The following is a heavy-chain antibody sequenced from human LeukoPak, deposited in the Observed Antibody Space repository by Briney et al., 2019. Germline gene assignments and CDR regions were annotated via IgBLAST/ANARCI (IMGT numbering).Heavy chain of an antibody. CDR1: GGSISSGSYY. D-gene: IGHD3-10*01. CDR3: ARDGGAYYYGSGSYYFDY. J-gene: IGHJ4*02. Sequence: SETLSLTCTVSGGSISSGSYYWSWIRQPAGKGLEWIGRIYTSGSTNYNPSLKSRVTISVDTSKNQFSLKLSSVTAADTAVYYCARDGGAYYYGSGSYYFDYWGQGTLVTVSS. V-gene: IGHV4-61*02. CDR2: IYTSGST.